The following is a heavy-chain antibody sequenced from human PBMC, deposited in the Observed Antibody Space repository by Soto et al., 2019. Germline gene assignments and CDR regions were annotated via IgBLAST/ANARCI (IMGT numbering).Heavy chain of an antibody. CDR1: GGSVSNINYY. J-gene: IGHJ4*02. CDR3: ARQGDRSRNGVFDY. CDR2: IFYTGNT. Sequence: PSETLSLTCTVSGGSVSNINYYWGWIRQPPGKGLEWIGNIFYTGNTFYNPSLKSRVTISVDTSKNQFSLELTSVTAADTSVYYCARQGDRSRNGVFDYWGQGTLVTVSS. V-gene: IGHV4-39*01. D-gene: IGHD3-16*01.